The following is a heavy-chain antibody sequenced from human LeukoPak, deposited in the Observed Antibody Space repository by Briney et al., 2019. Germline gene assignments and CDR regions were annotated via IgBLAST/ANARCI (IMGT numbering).Heavy chain of an antibody. CDR1: GVSISSGGYY. CDR2: IYYTGST. V-gene: IGHV4-31*03. D-gene: IGHD1-14*01. CDR3: ARIPNQSKYSIGNY. Sequence: SETLSLTCTVSGVSISSGGYYWSWIRQHPGKGLGWIGYIYYTGSTYYNPSLKSRVTISVDTSKNQFSLKLTSVTAADTAVYYCARIPNQSKYSIGNYWGQGTLVTVSS. J-gene: IGHJ4*02.